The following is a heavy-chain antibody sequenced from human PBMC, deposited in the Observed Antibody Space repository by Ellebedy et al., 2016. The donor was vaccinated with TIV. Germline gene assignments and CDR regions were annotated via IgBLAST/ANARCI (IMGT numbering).Heavy chain of an antibody. CDR2: INAGNGNT. D-gene: IGHD6-19*01. J-gene: IGHJ5*02. V-gene: IGHV1-3*01. CDR3: ARDSSGWYSMNWFDP. Sequence: AASVKVSCKASGYTFTSYAMHWVRQAPGQRLEWMGWINAGNGNTKYSQKLQGRVTMTTDTSTSTAYMELRSLRSDDTAVYYCARDSSGWYSMNWFDPWGQGTLVTVSS. CDR1: GYTFTSYA.